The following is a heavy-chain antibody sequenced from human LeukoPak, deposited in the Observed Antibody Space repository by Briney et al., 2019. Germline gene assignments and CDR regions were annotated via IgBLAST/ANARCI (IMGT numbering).Heavy chain of an antibody. CDR1: GYTFSRYG. V-gene: IGHV1-18*01. CDR2: ISAHNGKP. D-gene: IGHD2-8*01. J-gene: IGHJ5*02. Sequence: ASVKVSCKASGYTFSRYGISWVRQAPGQGLEWMGWISAHNGKPDYAQKIQVRVTMTADTSTSTAYMELRSLRSDDTAVYYCARDRYCPNSVCYNDWFDPWGQGILVTVSS. CDR3: ARDRYCPNSVCYNDWFDP.